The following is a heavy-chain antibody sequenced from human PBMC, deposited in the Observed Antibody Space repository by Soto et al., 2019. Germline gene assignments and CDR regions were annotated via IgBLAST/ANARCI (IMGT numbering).Heavy chain of an antibody. CDR1: GGSISSGGYS. J-gene: IGHJ3*02. D-gene: IGHD2-15*01. CDR2: IYYSGST. V-gene: IGHV4-61*08. Sequence: SETLSLTCAVSGGSISSGGYSWSWILQPPGKGLEWIGYIYYSGSTNYNPSLKSRVTISVDTSKNQFSLKLSSVTAADTAVYYCARVVRAKLLAFDIWGQGTMVTVSS. CDR3: ARVVRAKLLAFDI.